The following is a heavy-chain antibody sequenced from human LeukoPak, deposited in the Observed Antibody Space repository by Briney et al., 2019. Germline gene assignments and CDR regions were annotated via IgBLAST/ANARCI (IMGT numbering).Heavy chain of an antibody. V-gene: IGHV3-15*01. CDR2: IKSKTDGGTT. D-gene: IGHD3-3*01. CDR3: TTDQLPRHYVFWSGYYRY. J-gene: IGHJ4*02. Sequence: PGGSLRLSCAASGFTFSSYWMSLVRQAPGKGLEWVGRIKSKTDGGTTDYEAPVKGRFTISRDDSKNTLFLQMNSLKTEDTAVYYCTTDQLPRHYVFWSGYYRYWGQGTLVTVSS. CDR1: GFTFSSYW.